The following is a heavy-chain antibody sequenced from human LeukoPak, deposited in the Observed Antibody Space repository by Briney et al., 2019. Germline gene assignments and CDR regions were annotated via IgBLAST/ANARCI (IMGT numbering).Heavy chain of an antibody. CDR1: GGSFSGYY. J-gene: IGHJ6*02. CDR3: ARGGTGYSISWYKYYYYGMDV. Sequence: SETLSLTCAVYGGSFSGYYWSWIRQPPGKGLEWIGEINHSGSTNYNPSLKSRVTISVDTSKNQFSLKLSSVTAADTAVYYCARGGTGYSISWYKYYYYGMDVWGQGTTVTVSS. CDR2: INHSGST. D-gene: IGHD6-13*01. V-gene: IGHV4-34*01.